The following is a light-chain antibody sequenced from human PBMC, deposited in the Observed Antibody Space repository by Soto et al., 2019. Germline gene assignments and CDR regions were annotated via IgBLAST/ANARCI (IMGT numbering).Light chain of an antibody. V-gene: IGLV2-11*01. J-gene: IGLJ3*02. CDR3: CSYAGSYTWV. CDR2: DVT. Sequence: QSALTQPRSVSGSPGQSVTISCTGTSSDIGDYNYVSWYQQHPGKAPKLMISDVTKRPSGVPDRFSGSKSGNTASLTISGLQAEDEADYYCCSYAGSYTWVFGGGTKLTVL. CDR1: SSDIGDYNY.